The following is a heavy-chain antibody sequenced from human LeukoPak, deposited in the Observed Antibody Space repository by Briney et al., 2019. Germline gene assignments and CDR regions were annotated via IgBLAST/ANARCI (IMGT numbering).Heavy chain of an antibody. Sequence: PSETLSLTCSFSGGSISNYYWSWVRQPPGKGLEWMGFIYYSGSTDYNPSLKSRVTISIDTSKNHFSLRLSSVTAADTASYYCARGYAYGPNYYFDYWGQGTLVTVSS. CDR2: IYYSGST. CDR3: ARGYAYGPNYYFDY. J-gene: IGHJ4*02. CDR1: GGSISNYY. D-gene: IGHD5-18*01. V-gene: IGHV4-59*01.